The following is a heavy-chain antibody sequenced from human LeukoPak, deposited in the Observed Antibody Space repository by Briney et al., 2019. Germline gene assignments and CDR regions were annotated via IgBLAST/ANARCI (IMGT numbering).Heavy chain of an antibody. CDR2: IYYSGST. Sequence: SETLSLTCTVPGGSISRYYWSWIRQPPGKGLEWIGYIYYSGSTNYNPSLKSRVTISVDTSKNQFSLKLSSVTAADTAVYYCAREIRYGDYTGYDPWGQGTLVTVSS. J-gene: IGHJ5*02. CDR3: AREIRYGDYTGYDP. CDR1: GGSISRYY. V-gene: IGHV4-59*01. D-gene: IGHD4-17*01.